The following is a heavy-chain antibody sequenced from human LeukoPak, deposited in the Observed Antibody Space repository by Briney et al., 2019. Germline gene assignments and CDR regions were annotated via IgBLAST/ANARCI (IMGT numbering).Heavy chain of an antibody. V-gene: IGHV4-39*07. CDR1: SDFFSSVTDY. CDR3: ARERGEEYSSGWYKTNFFDT. Sequence: SETLSLTCTVSSDFFSSVTDYWAWIRQPPGKGLEWIASGDYSGGTYYNPSLESRVAISADMSKNQISLKLSSVPAADTALYYCARERGEEYSSGWYKTNFFDTWGQGTRVTVSS. CDR2: GDYSGGT. J-gene: IGHJ4*02. D-gene: IGHD6-19*01.